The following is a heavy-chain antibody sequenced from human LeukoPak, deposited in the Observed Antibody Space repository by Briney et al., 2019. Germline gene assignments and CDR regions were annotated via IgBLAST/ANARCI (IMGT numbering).Heavy chain of an antibody. CDR3: ASVDCSGGSCYRPDAFDI. CDR2: IDHSGST. Sequence: SETLSLTCAVYGGSFSGYYWSWIRQPPGKGLEWIGEIDHSGSTNYNPSLKSRVTISVDTSKNQFSLKLSSVTAADTAVYYCASVDCSGGSCYRPDAFDIWGQGTMVTVSS. V-gene: IGHV4-34*01. D-gene: IGHD2-15*01. CDR1: GGSFSGYY. J-gene: IGHJ3*02.